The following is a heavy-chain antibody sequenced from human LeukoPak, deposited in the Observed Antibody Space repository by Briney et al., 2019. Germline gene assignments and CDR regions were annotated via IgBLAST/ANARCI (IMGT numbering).Heavy chain of an antibody. D-gene: IGHD2-2*01. CDR2: ISAYNGNT. V-gene: IGHV1-18*04. Sequence: ASVKVSCKASGYTFTSYGISWVGQAPGQGLEWMGWISAYNGNTNYAQKLQGRVTMTTDTSTSTAYMELRSLRSDDTAVYYCARFGSVVVPTQGWFDPWGQGTLVTVSS. CDR3: ARFGSVVVPTQGWFDP. CDR1: GYTFTSYG. J-gene: IGHJ5*02.